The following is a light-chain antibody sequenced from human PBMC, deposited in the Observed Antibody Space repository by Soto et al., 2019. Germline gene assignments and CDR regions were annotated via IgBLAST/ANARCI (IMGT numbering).Light chain of an antibody. CDR2: GAS. Sequence: EIMMTQSPATLSVSPGERATLSCRASQSVSSKLAWYQQKPGQAPRLLIYGASTRATGLSARFSGSGSGTDFTLTISSLQSEDFAVYYCQQYNNWPLTFGGGTKVEIK. V-gene: IGKV3-15*01. J-gene: IGKJ4*01. CDR3: QQYNNWPLT. CDR1: QSVSSK.